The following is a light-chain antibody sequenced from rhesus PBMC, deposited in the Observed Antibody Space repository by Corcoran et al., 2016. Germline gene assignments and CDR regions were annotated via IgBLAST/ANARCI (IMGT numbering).Light chain of an antibody. CDR1: QGITID. J-gene: IGKJ2*01. CDR3: QHYYRPPYT. CDR2: EAS. Sequence: DIQMTQSPSSLSASVGDRVSITFRASQGITIDLSWYQQKPGETPKLLMYEASSLQSGIPSRFSGSGSGTDFTLTINSLQPEDFATYVCQHYYRPPYTVGQGTTVEIK. V-gene: IGKV1-21*01.